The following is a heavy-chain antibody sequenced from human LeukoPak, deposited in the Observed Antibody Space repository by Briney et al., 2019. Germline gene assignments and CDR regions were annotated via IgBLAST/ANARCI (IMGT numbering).Heavy chain of an antibody. J-gene: IGHJ6*02. CDR2: ISAYNGNT. CDR3: ARDPFGDFWSGPPYGMDV. D-gene: IGHD3-3*01. V-gene: IGHV1-18*01. CDR1: GYTFTSYG. Sequence: GASVKVSCKASGYTFTSYGISWVRQAPGQGLEWMGWISAYNGNTNYAQKLQGRVTMTTDTSPSTAYIALRSLRSDDTAVYYCARDPFGDFWSGPPYGMDVWGQGTTVTVSS.